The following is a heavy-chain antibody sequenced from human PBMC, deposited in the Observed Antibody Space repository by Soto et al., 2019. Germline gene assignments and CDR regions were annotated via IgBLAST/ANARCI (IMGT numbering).Heavy chain of an antibody. CDR1: GFTFSAYA. Sequence: GGSLRLSCSASGFTFSAYAMHWVRQAPGKGLEYVSAISSNGRSTYYADSVKDRFTISRDNSRNTLYLQMSSLRAEDTAMYYCVKARSTSCYSYFQHWGQGTLVTVSS. V-gene: IGHV3-64D*06. D-gene: IGHD2-2*01. CDR3: VKARSTSCYSYFQH. CDR2: ISSNGRST. J-gene: IGHJ1*01.